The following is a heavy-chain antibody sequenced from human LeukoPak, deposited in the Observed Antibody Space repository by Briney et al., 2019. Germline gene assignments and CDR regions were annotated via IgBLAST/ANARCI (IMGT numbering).Heavy chain of an antibody. D-gene: IGHD3-10*01. V-gene: IGHV3-7*01. CDR1: GFTFSSYW. Sequence: GGSLRLSCAASGFTFSSYWMSWVRQAPGEGLEWVANIKQDGSEKYYVDSVKGRFTISRDNAKNSLYLQMNSLRAEDTAVYYCARDYSRVWFGELLSWGQGTLVTVSS. CDR3: ARDYSRVWFGELLS. J-gene: IGHJ5*02. CDR2: IKQDGSEK.